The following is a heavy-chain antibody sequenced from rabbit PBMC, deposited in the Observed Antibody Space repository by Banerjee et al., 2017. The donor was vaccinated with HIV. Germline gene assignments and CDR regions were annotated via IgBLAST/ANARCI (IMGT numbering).Heavy chain of an antibody. CDR3: ARGDVGYAGWGYAPMDL. V-gene: IGHV1S40*01. Sequence: GLEWIACINTSSGNTVYASWAKGRFTISKTSSTTVTLQMTSLTAADTATYFCARGDVGYAGWGYAPMDLWGPGTLVTVS. CDR2: INTSSGNT. D-gene: IGHD4-2*01. J-gene: IGHJ6*01.